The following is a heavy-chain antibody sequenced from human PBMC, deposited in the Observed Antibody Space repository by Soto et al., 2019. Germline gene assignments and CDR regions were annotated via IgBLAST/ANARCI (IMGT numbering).Heavy chain of an antibody. CDR1: GGSISSGGYY. D-gene: IGHD3-22*01. J-gene: IGHJ4*02. Sequence: PSETLSLTCTVSGGSISSGGYYWSWIRQHPGKGLEWIGYIYYSGSTYYNPSLKSRVTISVDTSKNQFSLKLSSVTAADTAVYYCARVWEYYDSSGYQLYFDYWGQGTLVTVSS. CDR2: IYYSGST. V-gene: IGHV4-31*03. CDR3: ARVWEYYDSSGYQLYFDY.